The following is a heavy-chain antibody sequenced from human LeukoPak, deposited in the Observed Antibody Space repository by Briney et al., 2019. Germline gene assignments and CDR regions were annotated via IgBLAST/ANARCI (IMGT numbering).Heavy chain of an antibody. CDR3: ARDLSFDY. CDR1: GGSISSSSYY. Sequence: SETLSLTCTVSGGSISSSSYYWGWIRQPPGKGLEWIGYIYYSGSTNYNPSLKSRVTISVDTSKNQFSLKLSSVTAADTAVYYCARDLSFDYWGQGTLVTVSS. CDR2: IYYSGST. J-gene: IGHJ4*02. V-gene: IGHV4-61*01.